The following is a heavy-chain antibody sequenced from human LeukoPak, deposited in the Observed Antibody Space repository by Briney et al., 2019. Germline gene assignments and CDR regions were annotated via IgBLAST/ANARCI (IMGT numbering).Heavy chain of an antibody. J-gene: IGHJ6*03. D-gene: IGHD3-22*01. CDR3: ARDYYYDSSGYYYYYMDV. CDR1: GFTFSSYA. Sequence: PGGSLRLSCAASGFTFSSYAMSWVRQARGKGLEWVSAVSGSAGTTYYADSVKGRFTISRDNSKNTLYLQMNSLRADDTAVYYCARDYYYDSSGYYYYYMDVWGKGTTVTVSS. CDR2: VSGSAGTT. V-gene: IGHV3-23*01.